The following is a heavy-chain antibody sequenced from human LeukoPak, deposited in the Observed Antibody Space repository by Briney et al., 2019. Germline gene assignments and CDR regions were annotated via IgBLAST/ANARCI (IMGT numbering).Heavy chain of an antibody. CDR1: GFTFSTYA. Sequence: PGGSLRPSCAASGFTFSTYAISWVRQPPGKGLEWVSTVSGGTTMTKYADSVRGRFTISRDNSKNTAYLQMNTLRVEDTAIYYCAKRGSSVSSNNGVLFDYWGQGILVTVSS. CDR2: VSGGTTMT. J-gene: IGHJ4*02. D-gene: IGHD5/OR15-5a*01. CDR3: AKRGSSVSSNNGVLFDY. V-gene: IGHV3-23*01.